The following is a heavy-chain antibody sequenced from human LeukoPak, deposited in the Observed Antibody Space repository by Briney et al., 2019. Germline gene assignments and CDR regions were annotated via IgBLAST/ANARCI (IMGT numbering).Heavy chain of an antibody. J-gene: IGHJ4*02. CDR1: GGSISSRSYY. CDR3: ASFALSGYSYGWSY. D-gene: IGHD5-18*01. V-gene: IGHV4-39*01. CDR2: IYYSGST. Sequence: SETLSLTCTVSGGSISSRSYYWGWVRQPPGKGLDWIGSIYYSGSTYYNPSLKSRVTISVDTSKNQFSLKLSSVTAADTAVYYCASFALSGYSYGWSYWGQGTLVTVSS.